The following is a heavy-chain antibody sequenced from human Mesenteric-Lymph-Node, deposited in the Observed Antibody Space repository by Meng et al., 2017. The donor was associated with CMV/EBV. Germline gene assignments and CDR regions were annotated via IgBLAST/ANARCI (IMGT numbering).Heavy chain of an antibody. J-gene: IGHJ1*01. CDR3: ASGRAGGWYSEYFQH. CDR2: ISYSGST. CDR1: GGSISSYY. Sequence: GSLRLSCTVSGGSISSYYWSWIRQPPGKGLEWIGYISYSGSTKYNPSLKSRVTISVDTSKNQFSLKLSSVTAADTAVYYCASGRAGGWYSEYFQHWGQGTLVTVSS. D-gene: IGHD6-19*01. V-gene: IGHV4-59*01.